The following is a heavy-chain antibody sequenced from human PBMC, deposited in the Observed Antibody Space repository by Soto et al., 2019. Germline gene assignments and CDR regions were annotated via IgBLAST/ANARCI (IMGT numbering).Heavy chain of an antibody. D-gene: IGHD3-16*02. CDR1: DYTFSSYG. CDR3: ARVGNNQSKYRNCPDV. Sequence: ASVKVSCKASDYTFSSYGISWVRQAPGQGLEWMGWISTYNGKTNYAQRLQGRVTMTRDTSTSTAYMELGSLRSDATAVYYCARVGNNQSKYRNCPDVWGQGTTVTVSS. CDR2: ISTYNGKT. V-gene: IGHV1-18*01. J-gene: IGHJ6*02.